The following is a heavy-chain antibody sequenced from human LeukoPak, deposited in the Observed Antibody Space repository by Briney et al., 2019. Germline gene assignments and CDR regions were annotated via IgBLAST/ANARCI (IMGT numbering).Heavy chain of an antibody. CDR1: GYTFTSNG. CDR2: ISAYNGNT. Sequence: ASVKVSCKASGYTFTSNGISWVRQAPGQGLEWMGWISAYNGNTNYAQKLQGRVTMTTDTSTSTAYMELRSLRSDDTAVYYCASWGYCSGGSCNWADYWGQGTLVTVSS. V-gene: IGHV1-18*01. D-gene: IGHD2-15*01. J-gene: IGHJ4*02. CDR3: ASWGYCSGGSCNWADY.